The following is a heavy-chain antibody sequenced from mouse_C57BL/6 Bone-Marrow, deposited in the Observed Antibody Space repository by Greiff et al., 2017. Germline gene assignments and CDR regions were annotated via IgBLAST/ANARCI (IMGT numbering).Heavy chain of an antibody. CDR2: ISSGSSTI. CDR1: GFTFSDYG. J-gene: IGHJ2*01. D-gene: IGHD2-1*01. V-gene: IGHV5-17*01. CDR3: ANLLFDY. Sequence: EVMLVESGGGLVKPGGSLKLSCAASGFTFSDYGMHWVRQAPEKGLEWVAYISSGSSTIYYADTVKGRFTISRDNAKNTLFLQMTSLRAEDTAMYYCANLLFDYWGQGTTLTVSS.